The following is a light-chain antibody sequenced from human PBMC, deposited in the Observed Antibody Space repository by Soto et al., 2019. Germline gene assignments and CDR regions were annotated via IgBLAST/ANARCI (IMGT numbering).Light chain of an antibody. CDR1: SSDVGSYNL. CDR2: EVS. Sequence: QSVLTQPASASGSPGQSITISCTGTSSDVGSYNLVSWYQQHPGKAPKLMIYEVSKRPSGVSNRFSGSKSGNTASLTISGLQAEDEADYYCCSYAGSSTFLFGGGTKLTVL. V-gene: IGLV2-23*02. J-gene: IGLJ2*01. CDR3: CSYAGSSTFL.